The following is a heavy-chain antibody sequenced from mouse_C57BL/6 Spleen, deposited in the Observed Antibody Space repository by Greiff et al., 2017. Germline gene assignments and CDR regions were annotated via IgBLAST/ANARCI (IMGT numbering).Heavy chain of an antibody. CDR1: GFTFNTYA. CDR3: VRDLSYYGNNPGAY. Sequence: EVNLVESGGGLVQPKGSLKLSCAASGFTFNTYAMHWVRQAPGKGLEWVARIRSKSSNYATYYADSVKDRFTISRDDSQSMLYLQMNNLKTEDTAMYYCVRDLSYYGNNPGAYWGQGTLVTVSA. V-gene: IGHV10-3*01. J-gene: IGHJ3*01. D-gene: IGHD2-10*01. CDR2: IRSKSSNYAT.